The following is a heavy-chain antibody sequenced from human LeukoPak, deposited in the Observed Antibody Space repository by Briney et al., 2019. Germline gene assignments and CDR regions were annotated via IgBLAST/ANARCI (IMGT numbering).Heavy chain of an antibody. V-gene: IGHV3-15*01. CDR3: TTDIWISLSQDY. CDR1: GFTFSNAW. D-gene: IGHD2-2*03. Sequence: GGSLRLSCATSGFTFSNAWMNWVRQAPGKGLEWVGRIKRKTDGGTTDYAAPVKGRFTISRDDSKNTLYLQMNSLKTEDTAMYYCTTDIWISLSQDYWGQGTLVTVSS. CDR2: IKRKTDGGTT. J-gene: IGHJ4*02.